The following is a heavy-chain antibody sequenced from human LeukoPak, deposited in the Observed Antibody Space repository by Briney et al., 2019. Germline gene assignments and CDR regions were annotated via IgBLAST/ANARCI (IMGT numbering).Heavy chain of an antibody. Sequence: GGSLRLSCAASGFTFSSYSMNWVRQAPGKGLEWVSSISSSSSYIYYADSVKGRFTISRDNAKNSLYLQMNSLRAEDTAVYYCARVSGYRTLSFDNWGQGTLVTVSS. CDR3: ARVSGYRTLSFDN. CDR2: ISSSSSYI. CDR1: GFTFSSYS. D-gene: IGHD6-25*01. J-gene: IGHJ4*02. V-gene: IGHV3-21*01.